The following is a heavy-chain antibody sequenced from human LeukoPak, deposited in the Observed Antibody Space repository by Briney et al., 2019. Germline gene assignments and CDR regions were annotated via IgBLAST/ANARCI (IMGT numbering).Heavy chain of an antibody. CDR3: ARDHPYNSGAFDI. Sequence: GGSLRLSCAASGFTITNHWLYWVRQAPGKGLEWVSSISSSSTYIYYADSVKGRFTISRDNAKNSLYLQMNSLRAEDTAVYSCARDHPYNSGAFDIWGQGTMVTVSS. V-gene: IGHV3-21*01. CDR1: GFTITNHW. J-gene: IGHJ3*02. CDR2: ISSSSTYI. D-gene: IGHD1-14*01.